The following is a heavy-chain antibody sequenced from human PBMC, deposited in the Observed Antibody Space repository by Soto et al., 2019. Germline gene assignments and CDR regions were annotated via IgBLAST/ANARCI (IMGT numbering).Heavy chain of an antibody. V-gene: IGHV1-69*01. CDR3: ARVAQAATEVGIAACPGLRGWFDP. D-gene: IGHD6-6*01. Sequence: QVQLVQSGAEVKKPGSSVKVSCKASAGTFSSYAISWVRQAPGQGLEWMGGIIHIFGTANYAQKFQGRVTITADESTSTAYVELSSLRSEDTAVYYCARVAQAATEVGIAACPGLRGWFDPWGQGTLVTDSS. J-gene: IGHJ5*02. CDR1: AGTFSSYA. CDR2: IIHIFGTA.